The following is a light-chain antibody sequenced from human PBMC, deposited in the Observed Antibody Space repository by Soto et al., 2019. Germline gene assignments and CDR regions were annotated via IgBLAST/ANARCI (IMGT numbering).Light chain of an antibody. J-gene: IGLJ1*01. CDR3: QVWDSSSDHYV. CDR2: DDS. CDR1: NIGSRS. V-gene: IGLV3-21*02. Sequence: SYELTQPPSMSVAPGQTARITCGGDNIGSRSVHWYQQKPGQAPVVVAYDDSDRPSGIPERFSGSNSGNTATLPISRVEVGDEADYYCQVWDSSSDHYVFGTGTKVTVL.